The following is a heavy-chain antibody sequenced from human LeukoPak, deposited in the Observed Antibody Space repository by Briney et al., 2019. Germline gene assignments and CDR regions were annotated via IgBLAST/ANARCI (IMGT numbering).Heavy chain of an antibody. CDR1: GGTFSSYA. CDR2: IIPIFGTA. J-gene: IGHJ4*02. Sequence: SVKVSCKASGGTFSSYAISWVRQVPGQGLEWMGGIIPIFGTANYAQKFQGRVTITTDESTSTAYMELSSLRSEDTAVYYCARVWGRGYSYGYFDYWGQGTLVTVSS. D-gene: IGHD5-18*01. CDR3: ARVWGRGYSYGYFDY. V-gene: IGHV1-69*05.